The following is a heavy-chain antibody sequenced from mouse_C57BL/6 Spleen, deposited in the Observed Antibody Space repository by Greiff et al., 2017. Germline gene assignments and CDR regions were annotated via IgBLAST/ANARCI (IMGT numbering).Heavy chain of an antibody. D-gene: IGHD1-1*01. CDR1: GFNIKDYY. V-gene: IGHV14-1*01. J-gene: IGHJ4*01. CDR3: TTSTTVVAPYAMDY. CDR2: IDPEDGDT. Sequence: QLQQSGAELVRPGASVKLSCTASGFNIKDYYMHWVKQRPEQGLEWIGRIDPEDGDTEYAPKFQGKATMTADTSSNTAYLQLSSLTSEDTAVYYCTTSTTVVAPYAMDYWGQGTSVTVSS.